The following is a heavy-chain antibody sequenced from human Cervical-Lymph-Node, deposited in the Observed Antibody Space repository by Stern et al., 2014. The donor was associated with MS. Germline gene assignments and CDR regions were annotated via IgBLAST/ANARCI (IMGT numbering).Heavy chain of an antibody. D-gene: IGHD2-15*01. J-gene: IGHJ4*02. V-gene: IGHV3-13*01. CDR2: LGPAVAT. CDR3: ARGTHCSGGSCYSSDYFDY. CDR1: GFTFSSYD. Sequence: VQLVEYGGGLVQPGGSLRLSCAASGFTFSSYDMHWVRQATGRGLEWVSPLGPAVATYYPGSLKGRFTLSNEHATNSFYLCRYSLRAGDTAVYYCARGTHCSGGSCYSSDYFDYWGQGTLVTVSS.